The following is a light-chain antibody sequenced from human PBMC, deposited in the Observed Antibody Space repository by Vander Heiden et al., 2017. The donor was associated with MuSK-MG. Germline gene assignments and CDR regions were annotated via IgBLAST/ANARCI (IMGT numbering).Light chain of an antibody. CDR3: QQSRSLPNT. Sequence: ESVLSHSPDFQSLTPREKVTITCRASQSIGSSLHWYQQKPDQAPKLLIKYASQCASGVPSRFSGSGSGTDFTLTINSLEAEDAAVYYCQQSRSLPNTFGQGTKLEIK. V-gene: IGKV6D-21*02. CDR1: QSIGSS. J-gene: IGKJ2*01. CDR2: YAS.